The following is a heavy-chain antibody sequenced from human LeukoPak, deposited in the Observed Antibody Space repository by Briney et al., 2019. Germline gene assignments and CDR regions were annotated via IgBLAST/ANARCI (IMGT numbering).Heavy chain of an antibody. V-gene: IGHV4-34*01. CDR2: INHIGST. J-gene: IGHJ3*02. CDR1: GGSFSGYY. CDR3: ASPLRDSSGRNAFDI. Sequence: SETLSLTCAVYGGSFSGYYWSWIRQPPGKGLEWIGEINHIGSTNYNPSLKSRVTISVDTSKNQFSLKLSSVTAADTAVYYCASPLRDSSGRNAFDIWGQGTMVTVSS. D-gene: IGHD3-22*01.